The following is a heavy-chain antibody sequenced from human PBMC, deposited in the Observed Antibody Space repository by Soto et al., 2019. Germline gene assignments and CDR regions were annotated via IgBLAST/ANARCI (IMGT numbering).Heavy chain of an antibody. CDR1: GFIFTDYS. V-gene: IGHV3-11*01. J-gene: IGHJ4*02. Sequence: QVQLVESGGGLVEPGGSLRLSCAASGFIFTDYSMTWIRQAPGKGLEWVSYISHGDETTQYADSVKGRFTVSRDNAKKVLFLQMSSLRVDETAVDYCARDPKRRDGYNFDSWGRGALVTVSS. CDR3: ARDPKRRDGYNFDS. CDR2: ISHGDETT. D-gene: IGHD5-12*01.